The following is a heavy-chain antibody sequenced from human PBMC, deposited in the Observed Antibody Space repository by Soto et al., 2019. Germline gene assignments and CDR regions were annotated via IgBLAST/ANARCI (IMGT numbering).Heavy chain of an antibody. Sequence: QVQLQESGPGLVKPSQTLSLTCTVSGGSISSGGYYWSWIRQHPGTGLEWIGYIYYSGSTYYNPSLKSRVTISVDTSKNQFSLKLSSVTAADTAVYYCARSSHSTVTTVDYWCQGTLVTVSS. J-gene: IGHJ4*02. CDR2: IYYSGST. CDR3: ARSSHSTVTTVDY. D-gene: IGHD4-17*01. V-gene: IGHV4-31*03. CDR1: GGSISSGGYY.